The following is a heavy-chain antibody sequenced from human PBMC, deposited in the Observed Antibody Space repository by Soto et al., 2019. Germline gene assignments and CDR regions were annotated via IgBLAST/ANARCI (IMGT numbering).Heavy chain of an antibody. CDR2: IYWNDDK. D-gene: IGHD6-13*01. V-gene: IGHV2-5*01. CDR1: GFSLSTSGVG. Sequence: SGPTLVNPTQTLTLACTFSGFSLSTSGVGVGWIRQPPGKALEWLALIYWNDDKRYSPSLKSRLTITKDTSKNQVVLTMTNMDTVDTATYFCAHAVESLRLAAAGRVFGYWVHGRLV. CDR3: AHAVESLRLAAAGRVFGY. J-gene: IGHJ4*01.